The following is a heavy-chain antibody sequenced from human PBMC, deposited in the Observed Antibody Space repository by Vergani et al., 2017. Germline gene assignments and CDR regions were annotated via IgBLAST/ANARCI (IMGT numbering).Heavy chain of an antibody. CDR2: IYYSGST. Sequence: QLQLQESGPGLVKPSETLSLTCTVSGGSISSSSYYWGWIRQPPGKGLEWIGSIYYSGSTYYNPTLKSRVTISVDTSKNQFSLKLSCVTAADTAVYYCARVGYSSGPEYYFDYWGQGTLVTVSS. CDR1: GGSISSSSYY. V-gene: IGHV4-39*07. CDR3: ARVGYSSGPEYYFDY. J-gene: IGHJ4*02. D-gene: IGHD6-19*01.